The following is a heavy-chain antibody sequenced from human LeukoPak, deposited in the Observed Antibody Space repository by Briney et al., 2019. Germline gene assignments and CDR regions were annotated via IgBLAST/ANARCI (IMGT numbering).Heavy chain of an antibody. CDR3: ASRPKLGRPTFDY. CDR2: IYYSGST. CDR1: GGSISSGGYY. Sequence: PSETLSLTCTVSGGSISSGGYYWSWIRQHPGKGLEWIGYIYYSGSTYYNPSLKSRVTISVDTSKNLFSLKLSSVTAADTAVYYCASRPKLGRPTFDYWGQGTLVTVSS. J-gene: IGHJ4*02. D-gene: IGHD1-26*01. V-gene: IGHV4-31*03.